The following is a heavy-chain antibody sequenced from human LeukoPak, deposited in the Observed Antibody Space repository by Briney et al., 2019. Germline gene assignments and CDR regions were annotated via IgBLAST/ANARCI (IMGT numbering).Heavy chain of an antibody. J-gene: IGHJ4*02. Sequence: SETLSLTCTVSGGSVNSGGYSWTWIRQPPGKGLEWVGYIYYSGSTYYNPSLKSRVTISVDTSKNQFSLKLSSVTAADTAVYYCARQIGYGSEYYFDYWGQGTLITVSS. V-gene: IGHV4-30-2*03. CDR2: IYYSGST. CDR1: GGSVNSGGYS. CDR3: ARQIGYGSEYYFDY. D-gene: IGHD3-10*01.